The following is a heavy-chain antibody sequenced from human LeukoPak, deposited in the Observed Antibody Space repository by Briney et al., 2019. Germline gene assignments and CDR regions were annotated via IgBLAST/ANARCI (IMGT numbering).Heavy chain of an antibody. CDR2: IYWNDDK. J-gene: IGHJ4*02. D-gene: IGHD3-10*01. CDR1: GFSLSTSGVG. V-gene: IGHV2-5*01. Sequence: SGPTLVKPTQTLTLTCTFSGFSLSTSGVGVGWIRQPPGKALEWLALIYWNDDKRYSPSLKSRLTITKDTSKNQVVLTMTNMDPVDTATYYCAPIVYYGSGSYIDYWGQGTLVTVSS. CDR3: APIVYYGSGSYIDY.